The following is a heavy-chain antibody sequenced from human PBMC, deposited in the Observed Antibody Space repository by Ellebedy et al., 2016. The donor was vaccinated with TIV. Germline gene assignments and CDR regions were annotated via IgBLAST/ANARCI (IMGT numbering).Heavy chain of an antibody. Sequence: GESLKISCAASGFTFSSYWMSWVRQAPGKGLEWVANIKQDGSEKYYVDSVKGRFTISRDNAKNSLYLQMNSLRAEDTAVYYCARDPYCSGGSCFPSNWFDPWGQGTLVTVSS. CDR2: IKQDGSEK. J-gene: IGHJ5*02. CDR3: ARDPYCSGGSCFPSNWFDP. V-gene: IGHV3-7*01. D-gene: IGHD2-15*01. CDR1: GFTFSSYW.